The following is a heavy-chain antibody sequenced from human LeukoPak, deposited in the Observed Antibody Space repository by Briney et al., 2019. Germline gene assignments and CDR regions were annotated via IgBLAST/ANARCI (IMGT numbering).Heavy chain of an antibody. Sequence: GGSLRLSCAASGFAFSSYAMSWVRQAPGKGLEWGSAISGSGGSTYYADSVKGRFTISRDNSKNTLYLQMNSLRAEDTAVYYCAKVIVGATYYFDYWGQGTLVTVSS. J-gene: IGHJ4*02. CDR3: AKVIVGATYYFDY. CDR1: GFAFSSYA. V-gene: IGHV3-23*01. D-gene: IGHD1-26*01. CDR2: ISGSGGST.